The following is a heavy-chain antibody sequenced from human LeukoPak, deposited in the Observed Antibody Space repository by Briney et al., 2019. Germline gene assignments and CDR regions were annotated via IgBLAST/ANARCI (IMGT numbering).Heavy chain of an antibody. D-gene: IGHD3-10*01. CDR1: GYTFTSYG. CDR3: ARDPPFLGPQLLWFGAPDAFDI. V-gene: IGHV1-18*01. J-gene: IGHJ3*02. Sequence: ASVKVSCKASGYTFTSYGIGWVRQAPGQGLEWMGWISAYNGNTDYAQKLQGRVTMTTDTSTSTAYMELRSLRSDDTAVYYCARDPPFLGPQLLWFGAPDAFDIWGQGTMVTVSS. CDR2: ISAYNGNT.